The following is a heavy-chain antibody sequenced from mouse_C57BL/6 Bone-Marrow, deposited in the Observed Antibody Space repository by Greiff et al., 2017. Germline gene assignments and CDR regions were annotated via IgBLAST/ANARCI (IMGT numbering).Heavy chain of an antibody. J-gene: IGHJ3*01. Sequence: EVQLVESGGGLVQPGGSLSLSCAASGFTFPDYYMSWVRQPPGKALEWLGFIRNKANGYTTEYSASVKGRFTISRDNSQSILYLQMNALRAEDSATYYCARYEAALAYWGQGTLVTVSA. CDR2: IRNKANGYTT. D-gene: IGHD3-2*02. V-gene: IGHV7-3*01. CDR3: ARYEAALAY. CDR1: GFTFPDYY.